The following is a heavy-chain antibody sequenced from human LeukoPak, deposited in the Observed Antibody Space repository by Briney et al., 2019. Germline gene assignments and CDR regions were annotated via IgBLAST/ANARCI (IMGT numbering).Heavy chain of an antibody. Sequence: PSETLSLTCTVSSASITSSPYFWGWIRQSPGKGLEWIGSISYSGTTYYNPSLKSRVTISVDTSKNQFSLKLNSVTAADTAVFYCAANSADYNTLGSSYKVWGQGTLVTVSS. CDR2: ISYSGTT. CDR1: SASITSSPYF. CDR3: AANSADYNTLGSSYKV. J-gene: IGHJ4*02. D-gene: IGHD3-10*01. V-gene: IGHV4-39*01.